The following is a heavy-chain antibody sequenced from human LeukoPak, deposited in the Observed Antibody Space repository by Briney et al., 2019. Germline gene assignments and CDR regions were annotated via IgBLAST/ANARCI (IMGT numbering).Heavy chain of an antibody. D-gene: IGHD5-18*01. J-gene: IGHJ4*02. V-gene: IGHV1-8*01. CDR3: ARGRRGRYSYGNFDY. CDR1: GFTFNDYV. CDR2: MNPNSGNT. Sequence: GASVKVSCKTSGFTFNDYVMNWVRQAPGQGLEWMGWMNPNSGNTGYAQKFQGRVTITRNTSISTAYMELSSLRSEDTAVYYCARGRRGRYSYGNFDYWGQGTLVTVSS.